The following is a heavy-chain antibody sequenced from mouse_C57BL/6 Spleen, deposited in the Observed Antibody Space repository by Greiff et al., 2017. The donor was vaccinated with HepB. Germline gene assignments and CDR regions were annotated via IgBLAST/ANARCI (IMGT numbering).Heavy chain of an antibody. V-gene: IGHV1-80*01. CDR3: ARGGGSSGRTFDY. CDR2: IYPGDGDT. D-gene: IGHD3-2*02. CDR1: GYAFSSYW. J-gene: IGHJ2*01. Sequence: VQLQQSGAELVKPGASVKISCTASGYAFSSYWMNWVKQRPGKGLEWIGQIYPGDGDTKYNGKFKGKATLTADKSSSTAYMQLRSLTSEDSAVYFCARGGGSSGRTFDYWGQGTTLTVSS.